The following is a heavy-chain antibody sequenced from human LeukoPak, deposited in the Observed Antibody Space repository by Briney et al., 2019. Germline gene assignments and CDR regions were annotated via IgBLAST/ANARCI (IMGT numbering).Heavy chain of an antibody. CDR2: INAGNGDT. CDR1: GYTCASYA. V-gene: IGHV1-3*01. J-gene: IGHJ4*02. Sequence: ASVKLSCKASGYTCASYAMNWVRQAPGQRLEWMGGINAGNGDTKYSQKFQGRVTITRDTSANTAYMELSKLRSEETDVYDCARAGDHCSSTSCYLLGVDYWGQGTLVTVSS. CDR3: ARAGDHCSSTSCYLLGVDY. D-gene: IGHD2-2*01.